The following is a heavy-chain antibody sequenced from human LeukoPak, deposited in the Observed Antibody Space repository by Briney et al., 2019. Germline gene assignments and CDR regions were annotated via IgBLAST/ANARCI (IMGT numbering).Heavy chain of an antibody. D-gene: IGHD3-22*01. CDR1: GFTFSNAW. Sequence: GGSLRLSCAASGFTFSNAWMSWVRQAPGKGLEWVSYISSSGSTIYYADSVKGRFTISRDNAKNSLYLQMNSLRAEDTAVYYCARDNYDNNGYYFDWGQGTLVTVSS. J-gene: IGHJ4*02. CDR2: ISSSGSTI. CDR3: ARDNYDNNGYYFD. V-gene: IGHV3-11*04.